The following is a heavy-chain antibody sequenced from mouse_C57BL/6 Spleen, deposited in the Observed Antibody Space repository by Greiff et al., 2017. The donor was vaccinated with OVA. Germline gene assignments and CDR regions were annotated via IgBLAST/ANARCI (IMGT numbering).Heavy chain of an antibody. Sequence: LEWVATISDGGSYTYYPDNVKGRFTISRDNAKNNLYLQMSHLKSEDTAMYYCARGGVLDYFDYWGQGTTLTVSS. CDR3: ARGGVLDYFDY. J-gene: IGHJ2*01. V-gene: IGHV5-4*01. CDR2: ISDGGSYT. D-gene: IGHD2-14*01.